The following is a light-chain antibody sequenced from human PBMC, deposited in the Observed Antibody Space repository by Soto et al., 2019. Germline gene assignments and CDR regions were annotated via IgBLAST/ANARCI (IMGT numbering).Light chain of an antibody. CDR2: EVS. CDR3: SSYTAFSTWV. CDR1: SNDVGGYNY. Sequence: QSALTQPASVSGSPGQSITISCTGTSNDVGGYNYVSWYQQHPGKAPQLIIYEVSNRTSGVSHRFAGSKSGDTASLTISGLQAEDGADYYCSSYTAFSTWVFGGGTKLTDL. V-gene: IGLV2-14*01. J-gene: IGLJ3*02.